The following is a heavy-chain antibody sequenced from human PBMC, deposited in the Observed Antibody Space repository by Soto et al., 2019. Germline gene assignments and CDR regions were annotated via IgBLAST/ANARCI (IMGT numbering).Heavy chain of an antibody. CDR1: VFTCSSYG. D-gene: IGHD3-22*01. Sequence: GSLRLSCAASVFTCSSYGMSWVRQAPGKGLEWVSGVSGSGGTTYYADSVKGRFTISRDNSKNTVYLQMNSLRAEDTAVYYCAKDLYDSSGRDYWGQGTLVTVSS. CDR2: VSGSGGTT. V-gene: IGHV3-23*01. CDR3: AKDLYDSSGRDY. J-gene: IGHJ4*02.